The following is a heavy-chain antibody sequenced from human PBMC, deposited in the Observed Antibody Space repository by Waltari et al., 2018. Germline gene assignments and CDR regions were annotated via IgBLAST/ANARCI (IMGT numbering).Heavy chain of an antibody. CDR1: GYTFTSYA. CDR3: ARSFGLVRAFDY. CDR2: INAGNGNT. V-gene: IGHV1-3*01. D-gene: IGHD3-16*01. J-gene: IGHJ4*02. Sequence: QVQLVQSGAEVKKPGASVKVSCKASGYTFTSYAMHWVRQAPGQRLEWMGWINAGNGNTKYSQKFQGRVTITRDTSASTAYMELSSLRSEDTAVYYCARSFGLVRAFDYWGQGTLVTVSS.